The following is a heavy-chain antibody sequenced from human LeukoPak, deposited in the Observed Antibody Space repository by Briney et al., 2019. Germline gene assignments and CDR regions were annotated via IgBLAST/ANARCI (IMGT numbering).Heavy chain of an antibody. CDR2: IHYNGSA. V-gene: IGHV4-59*01. D-gene: IGHD2-15*01. CDR3: ARGGRVWLTPYYFDY. Sequence: SETLSLTCTVSGGPISSYYWSWIRQPPGKGLEWVGYIHYNGSANSNPSLQSRVTISVDTSKNQFSLKLSSVTAADTAVYYCARGGRVWLTPYYFDYWGQGTLVTVSS. J-gene: IGHJ4*02. CDR1: GGPISSYY.